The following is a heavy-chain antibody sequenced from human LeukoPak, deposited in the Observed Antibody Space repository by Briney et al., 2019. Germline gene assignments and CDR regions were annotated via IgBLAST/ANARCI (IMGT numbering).Heavy chain of an antibody. CDR3: ARGPRHYDFWSGYGPFDY. CDR1: GGTFSSYA. CDR2: IIPIFGTA. J-gene: IGHJ4*02. D-gene: IGHD3-3*01. Sequence: SVKASCKASGGTFSSYAISWVRQALGQGLEWMGGIIPIFGTANYAQKFQGRVTITADESTSTAYMELSSLRSEDTAVYYCARGPRHYDFWSGYGPFDYWGQGTLVTVSS. V-gene: IGHV1-69*13.